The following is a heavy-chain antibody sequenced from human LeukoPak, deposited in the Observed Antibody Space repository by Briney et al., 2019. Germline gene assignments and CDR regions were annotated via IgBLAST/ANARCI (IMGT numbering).Heavy chain of an antibody. CDR1: GGSFSGYY. Sequence: PSETLSLTCAVYGGSFSGYYWSWIRQPPGKGLEWIGEINHSGSTNYNPSLKSRVTISVDTSKNQFSLKLSSVTAADTAVYYCARYSGSYYSLNPSAYFDYWGQGTLVTVSS. V-gene: IGHV4-34*01. D-gene: IGHD1-26*01. J-gene: IGHJ4*02. CDR2: INHSGST. CDR3: ARYSGSYYSLNPSAYFDY.